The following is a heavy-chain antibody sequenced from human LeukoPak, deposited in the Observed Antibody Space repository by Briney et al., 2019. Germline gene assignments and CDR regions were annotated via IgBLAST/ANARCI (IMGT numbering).Heavy chain of an antibody. Sequence: GGSLRLSCAASGFTFSSSAMSWVRQVPGKGLEWVSGISASGGSTNYADSVRGRFTISRDNSKNTLYLQMNSLRAEDTAVYYCARGGSGYDLDPFDYWGQGTLVTVSS. J-gene: IGHJ4*02. V-gene: IGHV3-23*01. CDR2: ISASGGST. D-gene: IGHD5-12*01. CDR1: GFTFSSSA. CDR3: ARGGSGYDLDPFDY.